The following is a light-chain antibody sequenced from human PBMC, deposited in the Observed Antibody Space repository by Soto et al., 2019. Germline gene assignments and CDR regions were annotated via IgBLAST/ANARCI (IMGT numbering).Light chain of an antibody. CDR3: QQYHTYWT. V-gene: IGKV1-5*01. Sequence: DIQMTQSPSTLSASVGDRVTITCRASQTISSWLAWFQQKPGKAPKLLIYDASTLEDGVPSRFSGSESGTEFTLTISSLQPDDSATYYCQQYHTYWTFGQGTKVDIK. CDR2: DAS. J-gene: IGKJ1*01. CDR1: QTISSW.